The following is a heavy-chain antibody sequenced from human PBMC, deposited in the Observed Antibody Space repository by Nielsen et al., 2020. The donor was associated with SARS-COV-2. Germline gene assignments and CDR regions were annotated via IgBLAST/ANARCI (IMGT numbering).Heavy chain of an antibody. CDR3: ASLAVAGADDAFDI. CDR2: MNPNSGNT. Sequence: ASVKVSCKASGYTFTSYDINWVRQATGQGLEWMGWMNPNSGNTGYAQKFQGRVTMTRNTSISTAYMELSSLRSEDMAVYYCASLAVAGADDAFDIWGQGTMVTVSS. V-gene: IGHV1-8*01. J-gene: IGHJ3*02. D-gene: IGHD6-19*01. CDR1: GYTFTSYD.